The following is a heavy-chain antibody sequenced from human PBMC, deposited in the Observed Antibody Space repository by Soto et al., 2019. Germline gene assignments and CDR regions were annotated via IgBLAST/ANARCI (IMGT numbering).Heavy chain of an antibody. Sequence: SETLSLTCTVSGGSISSGDYYWSWIRQPPGKGLEWIGYIYYSGSTYYNPSFKSRVTISVDTSKNQFSLKLSSVTAADTAVYYCARDYGITTFGYWGQGTLVTVSS. CDR3: ARDYGITTFGY. J-gene: IGHJ4*02. CDR2: IYYSGST. CDR1: GGSISSGDYY. D-gene: IGHD3-3*01. V-gene: IGHV4-30-4*01.